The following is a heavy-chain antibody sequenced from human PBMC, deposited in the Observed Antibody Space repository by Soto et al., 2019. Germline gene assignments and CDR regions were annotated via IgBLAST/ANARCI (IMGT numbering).Heavy chain of an antibody. Sequence: PSETLSLTCAVYGGSFSGYYWSWIRQPPGKXLEWIGEINHSGSTNYNPSLKSRVTISVDTSKNQFSLKLSSVTAAGTAVYYCARRQGGRGYYYDHYYYYYGMDVWGQGTTVTVSS. CDR1: GGSFSGYY. J-gene: IGHJ6*02. CDR2: INHSGST. V-gene: IGHV4-34*01. CDR3: ARRQGGRGYYYDHYYYYYGMDV. D-gene: IGHD3-22*01.